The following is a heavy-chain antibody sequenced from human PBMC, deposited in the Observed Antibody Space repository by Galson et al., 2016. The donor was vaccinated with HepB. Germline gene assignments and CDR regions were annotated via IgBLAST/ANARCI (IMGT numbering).Heavy chain of an antibody. D-gene: IGHD5-12*01. V-gene: IGHV3-66*01. J-gene: IGHJ4*02. CDR1: GFTVSHNY. CDR2: IYSGGST. Sequence: SLRLSCAASGFTVSHNYMSWVRQAPGKGLEWVSLIYSGGSTSYADSVKGRFTISRDNSKNTLYLQMNNLRAEDTAVYYCATRRADISRGWGQGTLVTGSS. CDR3: ATRRADISRG.